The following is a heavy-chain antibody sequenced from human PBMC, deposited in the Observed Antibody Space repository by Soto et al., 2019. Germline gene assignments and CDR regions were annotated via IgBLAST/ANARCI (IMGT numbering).Heavy chain of an antibody. V-gene: IGHV1-69*13. Sequence: GASVKVSCKASGGTFSSYAISWVRQAPGQGLEWMGGIIPIFGTANYAQKFQGRVTITADESTSTAYMELSSLRSEDTAVYYCARDRKGGYSYGYDYYYYYGMDVWGQGTTVTVSS. CDR2: IIPIFGTA. CDR1: GGTFSSYA. D-gene: IGHD5-18*01. CDR3: ARDRKGGYSYGYDYYYYYGMDV. J-gene: IGHJ6*02.